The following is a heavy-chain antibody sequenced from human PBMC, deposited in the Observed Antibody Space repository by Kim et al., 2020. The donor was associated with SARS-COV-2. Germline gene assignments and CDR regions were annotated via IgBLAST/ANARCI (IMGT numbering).Heavy chain of an antibody. J-gene: IGHJ4*02. V-gene: IGHV1-69*10. CDR2: IIPILGIA. CDR3: ASDSPAPTDY. CDR1: GGTFSSYA. Sequence: SVKVSCKASGGTFSSYAISWVRQAPGQGLEWMGWIIPILGIANYAQKFQGRVTITTDKSTSTAYMELSSLRSEDTAVYYCASDSPAPTDYWGQGTLVTVSS.